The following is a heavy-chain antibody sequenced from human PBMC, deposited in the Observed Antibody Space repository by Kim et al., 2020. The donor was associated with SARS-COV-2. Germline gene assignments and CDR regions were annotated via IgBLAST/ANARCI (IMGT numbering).Heavy chain of an antibody. CDR1: VFNFNAYG. V-gene: IGHV3-30*18. D-gene: IGHD4-17*01. J-gene: IGHJ4*02. Sequence: GGSLRLSCAASVFNFNAYGMHWVRQAPGTGLEWVAFISYVGSNKFYTDSVRGRFTISRDNSKNTLYLNMDSLRPEDTAIYYCAKDLDYSDFVFNYWGQGTLVAVSS. CDR3: AKDLDYSDFVFNY. CDR2: ISYVGSNK.